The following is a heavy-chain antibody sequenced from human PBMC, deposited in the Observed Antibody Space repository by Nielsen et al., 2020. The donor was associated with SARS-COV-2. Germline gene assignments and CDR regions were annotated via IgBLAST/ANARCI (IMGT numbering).Heavy chain of an antibody. V-gene: IGHV3-74*01. D-gene: IGHD4-17*01. J-gene: IGHJ4*02. CDR1: GFTFSSYW. CDR3: ARVTLYGDHIDY. CDR2: INSDGSST. Sequence: GGSLRLSCAASGFTFSSYWMHWVRQAPGKGLVWVSRINSDGSSTSYADSVKGRFTISRDNAKNTLYLQMNSLRAEDTAVYYCARVTLYGDHIDYWGQGTLVTVSS.